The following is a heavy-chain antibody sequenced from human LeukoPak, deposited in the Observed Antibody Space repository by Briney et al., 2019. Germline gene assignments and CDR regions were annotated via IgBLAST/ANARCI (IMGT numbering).Heavy chain of an antibody. Sequence: SQTLSLTCTVSGGSISNGSYYWSWIRQPAGKGLEWIGRIYTSGSTNYNPSLTSRVTISVDPSKNQFSLKLSSVTATDTAVYYCARVGDCSVDSNCHHFADWFDPWGQGTLVIVSS. CDR3: ARVGDCSVDSNCHHFADWFDP. CDR1: GGSISNGSYY. V-gene: IGHV4-61*02. CDR2: IYTSGST. D-gene: IGHD2-15*01. J-gene: IGHJ5*02.